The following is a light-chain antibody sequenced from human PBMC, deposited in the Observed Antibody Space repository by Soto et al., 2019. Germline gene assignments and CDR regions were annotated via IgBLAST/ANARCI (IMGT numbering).Light chain of an antibody. Sequence: QSVLPQPPSLYGAPGQRVTISCTGSGSNIGAPYDVHWYQHLPGTAPKLLIYGSTPRPSGVPGRFSGSKSGTSAALAITGLQAEDEADYSCQSYDSSLSGYVFGAGTKLTVL. CDR3: QSYDSSLSGYV. J-gene: IGLJ1*01. V-gene: IGLV1-40*01. CDR1: GSNIGAPYD. CDR2: GST.